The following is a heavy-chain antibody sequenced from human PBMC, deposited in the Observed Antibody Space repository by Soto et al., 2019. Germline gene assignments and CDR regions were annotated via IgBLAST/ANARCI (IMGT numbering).Heavy chain of an antibody. CDR2: INPNSGGT. V-gene: IGHV1-2*02. J-gene: IGHJ4*02. CDR3: ARRPGYCSSTSCYPLDY. D-gene: IGHD2-2*01. CDR1: GYTFTGYY. Sequence: GASVKVSCKASGYTFTGYYIHWVRQAPGQGLEWMGWINPNSGGTNYAQKFQGRVTMTRDTSISTAYMELSRLRSDDTAVYYCARRPGYCSSTSCYPLDYWGQGTLVTVSS.